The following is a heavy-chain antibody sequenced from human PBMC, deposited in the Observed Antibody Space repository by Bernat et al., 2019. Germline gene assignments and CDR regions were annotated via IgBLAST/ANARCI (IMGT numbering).Heavy chain of an antibody. CDR2: ISSSSSTI. D-gene: IGHD4-23*01. V-gene: IGHV3-48*01. Sequence: EVQLVESGGGLVQPGGSLRLSCAASGFTFSSYSMNWVRQAPGKGLEWVSYISSSSSTIYYADSVKGRFTISRDNAKNSLYLQMNSLRAEDTAVYYCAGGATVGDAFDVWGQGTMVTVSS. J-gene: IGHJ3*01. CDR1: GFTFSSYS. CDR3: AGGATVGDAFDV.